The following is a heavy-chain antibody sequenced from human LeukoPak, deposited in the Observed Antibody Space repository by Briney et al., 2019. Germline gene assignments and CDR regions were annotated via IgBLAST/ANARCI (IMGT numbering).Heavy chain of an antibody. CDR2: ISAYNGNT. CDR1: GGTFSSYA. CDR3: ASSSYLGGYDY. J-gene: IGHJ4*02. D-gene: IGHD6-6*01. Sequence: GASVKVSCKASGGTFSSYAISWVRQAPGQGLEWMGWISAYNGNTNYAQKLQGRVTMTTDTSTSTAYMELRSLRSDDTAVYYCASSSYLGGYDYWGQGTLVTVSS. V-gene: IGHV1-18*01.